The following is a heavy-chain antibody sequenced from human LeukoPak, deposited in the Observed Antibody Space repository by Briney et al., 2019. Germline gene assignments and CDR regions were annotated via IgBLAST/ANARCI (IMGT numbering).Heavy chain of an antibody. CDR3: VRRDNTGWNYFDY. CDR1: GVSINSHC. Sequence: SETLSLTCTASGVSINSHCCSWVRQPPGKGLEWIGDIYYKGSTTYNPSLKSRVTISVDTSKNHLSLKLTSVLAADTAIYYCVRRDNTGWNYFDYWGQGILVTVSS. D-gene: IGHD6-19*01. CDR2: IYYKGST. J-gene: IGHJ4*02. V-gene: IGHV4-59*08.